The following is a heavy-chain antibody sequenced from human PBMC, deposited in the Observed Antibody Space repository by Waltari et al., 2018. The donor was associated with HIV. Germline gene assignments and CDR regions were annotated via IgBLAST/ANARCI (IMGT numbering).Heavy chain of an antibody. V-gene: IGHV1-2*02. J-gene: IGHJ5*02. D-gene: IGHD3-22*01. CDR2: INPNSGGT. CDR1: GYTFSDSY. CDR3: ARVFRGTVNYFDSRLGH. Sequence: QVQLVQSGAEVKKPGASVKVSCKASGYTFSDSYMPGVRQAPGQGLEWMGWINPNSGGTRYAEKFQGRVTMTRDTSISTAYMELSRLRFDDTAVYYCARVFRGTVNYFDSRLGHWGQGTLVTVSS.